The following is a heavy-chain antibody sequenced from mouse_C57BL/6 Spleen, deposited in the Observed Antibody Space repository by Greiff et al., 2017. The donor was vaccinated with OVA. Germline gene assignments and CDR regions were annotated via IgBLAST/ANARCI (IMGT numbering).Heavy chain of an antibody. J-gene: IGHJ2*01. V-gene: IGHV14-2*01. Sequence: VQLQQSGAELVKPGASVKLSCTASGFTFNDYYMHWVKQSTEQGLDWIGRIDPEDGESKSAPKFQGKATLTADTSSNTAYLQLSSLTSEDTAVDYCARGKLRRYYYDYWGQGTTLTVAS. CDR2: IDPEDGES. CDR1: GFTFNDYY. CDR3: ARGKLRRYYYDY.